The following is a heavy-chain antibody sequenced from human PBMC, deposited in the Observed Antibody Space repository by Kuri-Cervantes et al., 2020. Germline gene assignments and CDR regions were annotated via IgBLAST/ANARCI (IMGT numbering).Heavy chain of an antibody. CDR3: ARSAMVRGVWIWDGMDV. Sequence: GESLKISCAASGFTFSNYAMSWVRQAPGKGLEWVSSISSSSSYIYYADSVKGRFTISRDNAKNSLYLQMNSLRAEDTAVYYCARSAMVRGVWIWDGMDVWGQGTTVTVSS. CDR1: GFTFSNYA. D-gene: IGHD3-10*01. V-gene: IGHV3-21*01. J-gene: IGHJ6*02. CDR2: ISSSSSYI.